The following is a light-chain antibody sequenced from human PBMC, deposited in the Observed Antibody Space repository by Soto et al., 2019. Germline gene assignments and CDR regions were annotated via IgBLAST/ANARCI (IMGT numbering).Light chain of an antibody. J-gene: IGLJ3*02. CDR1: SNDVGGYNY. Sequence: QSVLTQPPSASGSPGQSVTISCTGTSNDVGGYNYVSWYQQHPGKAPKVMIYEVSKRPSGVPDRFSGSKSGNTASLTVSGLQAEYEADYYCSSYAGSNNWVFGGGTKLTVL. V-gene: IGLV2-8*01. CDR2: EVS. CDR3: SSYAGSNNWV.